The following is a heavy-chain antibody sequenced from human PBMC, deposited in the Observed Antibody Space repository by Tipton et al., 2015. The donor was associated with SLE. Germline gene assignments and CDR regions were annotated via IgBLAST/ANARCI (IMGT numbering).Heavy chain of an antibody. CDR3: ARGSGYDWPGGYYYYGMDV. J-gene: IGHJ6*02. CDR2: INHSGST. V-gene: IGHV4-34*01. D-gene: IGHD5-12*01. Sequence: TLSLTCAVYGGSFSGYYWSWIRQSPGKGLEWIGEINHSGSTNYNPSLKSRVTISVDTSKNQFSLKLSSVTAADTAVYYCARGSGYDWPGGYYYYGMDVWGQGTTVTVSS. CDR1: GGSFSGYY.